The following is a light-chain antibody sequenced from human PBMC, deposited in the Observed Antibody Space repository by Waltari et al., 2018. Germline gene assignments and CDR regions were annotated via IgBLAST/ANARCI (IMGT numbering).Light chain of an antibody. CDR3: HQSYNSFHS. V-gene: IGKV1-39*01. Sequence: DIQMTQSPSSLSASVGDRVTITCRASQTISTYLNWYQQKPGKAPKLLIYAASNLRSGVPSTFSGSGSGTDFTLTISSLQPEDFATYYCHQSYNSFHSFGQGTKLEIK. CDR2: AAS. CDR1: QTISTY. J-gene: IGKJ2*03.